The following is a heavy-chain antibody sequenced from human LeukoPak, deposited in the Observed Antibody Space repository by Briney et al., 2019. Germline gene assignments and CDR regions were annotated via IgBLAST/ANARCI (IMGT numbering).Heavy chain of an antibody. D-gene: IGHD3-3*01. CDR1: GFTFSSYW. J-gene: IGHJ6*03. V-gene: IGHV3-7*01. Sequence: PGGSLRLSCAASGFTFSSYWMSWVRQAPGKGLEWVANIKQDGSEKYYVDSVKGRFTITRDNAKNSLYLQMNSLRAEDTAVYYCARVTDYDFWSGYYYYYYMDVWGKGTTVTVSS. CDR2: IKQDGSEK. CDR3: ARVTDYDFWSGYYYYYYMDV.